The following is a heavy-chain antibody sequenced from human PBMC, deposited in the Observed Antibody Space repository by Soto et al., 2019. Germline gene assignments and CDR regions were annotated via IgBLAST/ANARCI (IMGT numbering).Heavy chain of an antibody. D-gene: IGHD3-22*01. V-gene: IGHV5-10-1*01. Sequence: GQSMKISCKGFGYRFTSYWISWVRQMRGKGLEWMGRIDPSDSYTNYSPSFQGQVTISADKSISTAYLQWSSLKASDTAMYYCARLRFPYYSDSSGYYNNWFDPWGQGTLVTVSS. CDR2: IDPSDSYT. J-gene: IGHJ5*02. CDR1: GYRFTSYW. CDR3: ARLRFPYYSDSSGYYNNWFDP.